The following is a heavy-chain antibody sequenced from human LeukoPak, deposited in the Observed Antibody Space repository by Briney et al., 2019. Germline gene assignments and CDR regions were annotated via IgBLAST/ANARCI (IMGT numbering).Heavy chain of an antibody. D-gene: IGHD5-12*01. J-gene: IGHJ3*02. V-gene: IGHV4-61*02. CDR3: ARAPPWLLYAFDI. Sequence: PSETLSLTCSVWGGSINYGNYYWNWLRQPAGKGLEWIGRFSSTGTTNYNPSLESRVTMSVDSSKNQFFLKLSSVTAADTAAYYCARAPPWLLYAFDIWGQGTMVTVSS. CDR2: FSSTGTT. CDR1: GGSINYGNYY.